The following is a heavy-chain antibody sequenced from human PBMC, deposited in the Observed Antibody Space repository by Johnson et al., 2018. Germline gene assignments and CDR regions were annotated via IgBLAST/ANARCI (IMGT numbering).Heavy chain of an antibody. CDR3: AKDDSSSFYGMDV. V-gene: IGHV3-9*01. D-gene: IGHD6-6*01. CDR2: ISWNSGSI. CDR1: GFTFDDYA. Sequence: VQLVESGGGLVQPGRSLRLSCAASGFTFDDYAMHWVRQAPGKGLEWVSGISWNSGSIGYADSVKGRFTISRDNAKNSLYLQMNSLRAEDTALYYCAKDDSSSFYGMDVWGQGTTVTVAS. J-gene: IGHJ6*02.